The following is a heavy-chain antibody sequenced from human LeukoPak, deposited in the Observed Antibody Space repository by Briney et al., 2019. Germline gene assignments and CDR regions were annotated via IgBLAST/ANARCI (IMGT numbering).Heavy chain of an antibody. Sequence: GGSLRLSCAASGVRFSSYWMSWVRQAPGKGLEWVSVISGGGGSTYYADSVKGRFTISRDNSKNTLFLQMNSLRAEDTAVYYCAKGGYCSSTSCHVGWFDPWGQGTLVTVSS. CDR1: GVRFSSYW. V-gene: IGHV3-23*01. CDR2: ISGGGGST. D-gene: IGHD2-2*01. CDR3: AKGGYCSSTSCHVGWFDP. J-gene: IGHJ5*02.